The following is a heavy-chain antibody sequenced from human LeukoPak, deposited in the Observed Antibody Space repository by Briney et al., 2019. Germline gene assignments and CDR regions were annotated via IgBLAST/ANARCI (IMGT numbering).Heavy chain of an antibody. CDR1: GFTFSSYS. CDR2: ISSSSSYI. J-gene: IGHJ4*02. D-gene: IGHD4-17*01. CDR3: ALGDYGAPFDY. V-gene: IGHV3-21*01. Sequence: GGSLRLSCAASGFTFSSYSMNWVRQAPGKGLVWVSSISSSSSYIYYADSVKGRFTISRDNAKNSLYLQMNSLRAADTAVYYCALGDYGAPFDYWGQGTLVTVSS.